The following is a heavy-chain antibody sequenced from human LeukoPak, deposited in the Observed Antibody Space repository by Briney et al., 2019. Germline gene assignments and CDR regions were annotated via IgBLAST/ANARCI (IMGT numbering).Heavy chain of an antibody. CDR2: IYPGDSDT. CDR1: GYSFTSYW. CDR3: ARLTCSGGSCSPGNDAFDN. J-gene: IGHJ3*02. D-gene: IGHD2-15*01. Sequence: GESLKISCKGSGYSFTSYWIGWVRQMPGKGLEWMGIIYPGDSDTRYSPSFQGQVTISADKSISTAYLQWSSLKASDTAMYYCARLTCSGGSCSPGNDAFDNWGQGTMVTVSS. V-gene: IGHV5-51*01.